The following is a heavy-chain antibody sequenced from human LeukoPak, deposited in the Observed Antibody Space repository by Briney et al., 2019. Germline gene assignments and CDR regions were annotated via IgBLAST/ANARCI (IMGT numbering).Heavy chain of an antibody. CDR1: GFTFSSYA. CDR2: ISYDGSNK. Sequence: GGSLRLSCAASGFTFSSYAMHWVRQAPGKGLEWVAVISYDGSNKYYADFVKGRFTISRDNSKNTLYLQMNSLRAEDTAVYFCAKDRAATSDYFDYWGQGTLVTVSS. CDR3: AKDRAATSDYFDY. V-gene: IGHV3-30-3*01. J-gene: IGHJ4*02. D-gene: IGHD6-13*01.